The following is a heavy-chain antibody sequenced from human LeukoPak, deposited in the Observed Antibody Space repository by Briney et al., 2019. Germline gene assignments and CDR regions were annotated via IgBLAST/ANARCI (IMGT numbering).Heavy chain of an antibody. J-gene: IGHJ4*02. V-gene: IGHV3-74*01. CDR3: ARAFEGGFDY. CDR1: GFTFSSDW. Sequence: GGSLRLSCAASGFTFSSDWMHWVRQAPGKGLVWVSRMNSNGSTTTYADSVKGRFTISRDNARTTLYLQMNSLRAEDTAVYYCARAFEGGFDYWGQGTLVTVSS. D-gene: IGHD3-16*01. CDR2: MNSNGSTT.